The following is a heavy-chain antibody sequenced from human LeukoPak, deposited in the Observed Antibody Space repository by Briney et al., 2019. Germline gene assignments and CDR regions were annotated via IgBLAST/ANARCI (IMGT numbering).Heavy chain of an antibody. CDR1: GHTFTSYA. Sequence: ASVKVSCKASGHTFTSYAMHWVRQAPGQRLEWMGWINAGNGNTKYSQKFQGRVTITRDTSASTAYMELSSLRSEDTAVYYCARESGYSYTYDYWGQGTLVTVSS. J-gene: IGHJ4*02. CDR2: INAGNGNT. CDR3: ARESGYSYTYDY. V-gene: IGHV1-3*01. D-gene: IGHD5-18*01.